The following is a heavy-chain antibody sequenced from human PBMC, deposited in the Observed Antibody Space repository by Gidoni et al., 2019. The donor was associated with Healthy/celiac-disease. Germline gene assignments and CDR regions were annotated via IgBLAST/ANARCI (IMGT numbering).Heavy chain of an antibody. D-gene: IGHD6-6*01. Sequence: GQLVESGGGLVQRGGSLRLSGAAARFTVSSYEMNWVRQAPGKGLEWVSYISSSGSTIYYADSVKGRFTISRDNAKNSLYLQMNSLRAEDTAVYYCARGLGGSSSPYYFDYWGQGTLVTVSS. CDR1: RFTVSSYE. V-gene: IGHV3-48*03. CDR3: ARGLGGSSSPYYFDY. CDR2: ISSSGSTI. J-gene: IGHJ4*02.